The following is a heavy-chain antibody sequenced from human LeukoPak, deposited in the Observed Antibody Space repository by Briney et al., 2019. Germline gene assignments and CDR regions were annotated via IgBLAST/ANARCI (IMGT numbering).Heavy chain of an antibody. V-gene: IGHV3-9*01. Sequence: GGSLRLSCAASGFTFDDYAMHWVRQAPGKGLEWVSGISWNSGSIGYADSVKGRFTISRDNAKNSLYLQMNSLRAEDTALYYCAKDIEGGSYPNWYFDLWGRGTLVTVSS. CDR1: GFTFDDYA. CDR3: AKDIEGGSYPNWYFDL. D-gene: IGHD1-26*01. CDR2: ISWNSGSI. J-gene: IGHJ2*01.